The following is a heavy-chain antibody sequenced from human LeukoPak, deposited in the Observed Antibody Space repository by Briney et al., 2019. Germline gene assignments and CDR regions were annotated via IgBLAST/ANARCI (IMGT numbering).Heavy chain of an antibody. J-gene: IGHJ5*02. CDR3: ARGGSSWLTDNWFDP. CDR2: IWYDGSNQ. V-gene: IGHV3-33*01. CDR1: GFIFSSYG. D-gene: IGHD6-13*01. Sequence: GGSLRLSCAASGFIFSSYGMHWVRQAPVKGLEWVAVIWYDGSNQYYADSVKGRFTISRDNSKNTLSLQMNSLRAEDTAVYYCARGGSSWLTDNWFDPRGQGTLVTVSS.